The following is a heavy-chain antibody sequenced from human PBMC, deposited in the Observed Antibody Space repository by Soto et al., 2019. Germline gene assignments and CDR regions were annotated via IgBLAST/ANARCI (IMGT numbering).Heavy chain of an antibody. J-gene: IGHJ4*02. D-gene: IGHD3-22*01. CDR1: GGSISSSSSY. V-gene: IGHV4-39*01. Sequence: QLQLQESGPGLAKPSETLSLTCTVSGGSISSSSSYWGWIRQPPGKGLEWVGSIYYLGNTYYNPCLGSRVSISVDTSQNQFSLKLRSVTAADTAVFYCAGLYPYESIGYHPNYWGQGALVTVSS. CDR2: IYYLGNT. CDR3: AGLYPYESIGYHPNY.